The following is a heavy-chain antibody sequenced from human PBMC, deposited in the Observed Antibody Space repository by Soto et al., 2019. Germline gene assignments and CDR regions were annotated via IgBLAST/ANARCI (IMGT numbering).Heavy chain of an antibody. CDR2: IKSKTDGGTT. CDR3: TTGDCGEQLVRKDAFDI. Sequence: GGSLRLSCAASGFTFSNAWMSWVRQAPGKGLEWVGRIKSKTDGGTTDYAAPVKGRFTISRDDSKNTLYLQMNSLKTEDTAVYYCTTGDCGEQLVRKDAFDIWGQGTMVTVSS. CDR1: GFTFSNAW. V-gene: IGHV3-15*01. J-gene: IGHJ3*02. D-gene: IGHD6-6*01.